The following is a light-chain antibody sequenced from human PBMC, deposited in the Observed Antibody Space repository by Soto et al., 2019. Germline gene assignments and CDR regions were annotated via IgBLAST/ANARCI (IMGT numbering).Light chain of an antibody. V-gene: IGKV3-15*01. CDR3: QQYNNWPRT. J-gene: IGKJ1*01. CDR2: GAS. CDR1: QSISSD. Sequence: EIVMTQSPATLSVSPGKTATLSCRASQSISSDLAWLQQKPGQSPRLLIFGASTRATGIPARFSGGGFGTEFTLTISSLQSEDFAVYYCQQYNNWPRTFGLGTKVDIK.